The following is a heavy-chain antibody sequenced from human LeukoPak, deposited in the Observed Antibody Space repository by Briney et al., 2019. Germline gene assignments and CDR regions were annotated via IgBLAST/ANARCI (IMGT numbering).Heavy chain of an antibody. CDR2: ISYDGSNK. D-gene: IGHD3-22*01. CDR1: GFTFSSYA. V-gene: IGHV3-30-3*01. Sequence: GRSLRLSCAASGFTFSSYAMHWVRQAPGKGLEWVAVISYDGSNKYYADSVKGRFTISRDNSKNTLYLQMNSLRAEDTAVYYCARDQYYDSSGYWGSPPRYWGQGTLVTVSS. J-gene: IGHJ4*02. CDR3: ARDQYYDSSGYWGSPPRY.